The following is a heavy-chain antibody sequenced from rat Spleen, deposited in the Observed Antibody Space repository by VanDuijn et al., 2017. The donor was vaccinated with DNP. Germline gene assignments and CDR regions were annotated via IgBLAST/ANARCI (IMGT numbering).Heavy chain of an antibody. Sequence: EVQLVESGGGLVQPGRSMKLSCVASGFTFSAYNMAWVRQAPKKGLEWVTTIIFDGSPTYYRDSVTGRFTISRDNVRSTLYLQMDSLRSEDTATYYCARSGSYGGHWFAYWGQGTLVTVSS. CDR2: IIFDGSPT. J-gene: IGHJ3*01. V-gene: IGHV5-7*01. CDR1: GFTFSAYN. D-gene: IGHD1-1*01. CDR3: ARSGSYGGHWFAY.